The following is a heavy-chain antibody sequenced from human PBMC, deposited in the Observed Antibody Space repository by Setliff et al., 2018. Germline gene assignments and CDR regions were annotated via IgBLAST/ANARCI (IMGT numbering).Heavy chain of an antibody. Sequence: ASVKVSCKTSGYSFTVFGISWVRQAPGQGLEWMGWISPYNENTNYAQKFQGRVTMTTDTSTSTAYMELRSLRSDDTAVYYCARGPLDFVVVPAAAKFDYWGQGTLVTVSS. CDR2: ISPYNENT. CDR3: ARGPLDFVVVPAAAKFDY. CDR1: GYSFTVFG. J-gene: IGHJ4*02. D-gene: IGHD2-2*01. V-gene: IGHV1-18*01.